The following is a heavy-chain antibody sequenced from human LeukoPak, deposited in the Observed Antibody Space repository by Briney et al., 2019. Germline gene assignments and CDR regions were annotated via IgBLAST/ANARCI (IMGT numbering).Heavy chain of an antibody. CDR2: ISGSGGST. CDR1: GFSFSDYY. V-gene: IGHV3-23*01. Sequence: GGSLRLSCAASGFSFSDYYMSWIRQAPGKGLEWVSAISGSGGSTYYADSVKGRFTISRDNSKNTLYLQMSSLRAEDTAVYYCATSITMVRGVIIRSAFDIWGQGTMVTVSS. D-gene: IGHD3-10*01. J-gene: IGHJ3*02. CDR3: ATSITMVRGVIIRSAFDI.